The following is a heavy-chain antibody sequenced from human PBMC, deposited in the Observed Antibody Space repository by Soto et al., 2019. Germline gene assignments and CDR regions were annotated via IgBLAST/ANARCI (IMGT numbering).Heavy chain of an antibody. Sequence: GGSLRLSCAASGFTFSSYGMHWVRQAPGKGLEWVAVISYDGSNKYYADSVKGRFTISRDNSTNTLYLQMNSLRAEDTAVYYRAKDLGDSSVFDYWGQGTLVTVSS. V-gene: IGHV3-30*18. CDR2: ISYDGSNK. J-gene: IGHJ4*02. CDR3: AKDLGDSSVFDY. CDR1: GFTFSSYG. D-gene: IGHD3-22*01.